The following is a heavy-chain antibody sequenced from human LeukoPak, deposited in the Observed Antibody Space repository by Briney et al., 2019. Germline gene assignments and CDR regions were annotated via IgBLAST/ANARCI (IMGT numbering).Heavy chain of an antibody. CDR1: GGAFSGDY. CDR3: ARHLANVRWGVTPRWFDP. J-gene: IGHJ5*02. V-gene: IGHV4-34*01. D-gene: IGHD3-10*02. Sequence: SETLSLTSAVYGGAFSGDYWSGIRQPPRKGLEWSGEINHSVSTNYNPSLKSRVTISLDTYKNQFSLKLSSVTAADTAVYYCARHLANVRWGVTPRWFDPWGQGTLVTVSS. CDR2: INHSVST.